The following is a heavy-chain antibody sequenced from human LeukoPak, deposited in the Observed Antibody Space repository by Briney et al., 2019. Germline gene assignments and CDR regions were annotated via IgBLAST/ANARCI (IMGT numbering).Heavy chain of an antibody. V-gene: IGHV1-18*01. CDR2: ISAYNGNT. Sequence: ASVKVSCKASGYTFTSYGISWVRQAPGQGLEWMGWISAYNGNTDYAQKLQGRVTMTTDTSTSTAYMELRSLRSDDTAVYYCARDFGDIVVVPAAMALDCWGQGTLVTVSS. D-gene: IGHD2-2*01. CDR1: GYTFTSYG. CDR3: ARDFGDIVVVPAAMALDC. J-gene: IGHJ4*02.